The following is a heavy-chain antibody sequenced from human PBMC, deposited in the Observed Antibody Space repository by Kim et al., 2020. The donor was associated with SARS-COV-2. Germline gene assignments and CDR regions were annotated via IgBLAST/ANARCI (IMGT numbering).Heavy chain of an antibody. Sequence: SETLSLTCAVSGGSISSSNWWSWVRQPPGKGLEWIGEIYHSGSTNYNPSLKSRVTISVDKSKNQFSLKLSSVTAADTAVYYCARDQRGGGFWSGYYTPSNYYGMDVWGQGTTVTVSS. V-gene: IGHV4-4*02. D-gene: IGHD3-3*01. J-gene: IGHJ6*02. CDR2: IYHSGST. CDR3: ARDQRGGGFWSGYYTPSNYYGMDV. CDR1: GGSISSSNW.